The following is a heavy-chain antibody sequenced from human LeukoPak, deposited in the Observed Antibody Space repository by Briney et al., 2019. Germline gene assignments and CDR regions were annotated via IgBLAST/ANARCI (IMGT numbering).Heavy chain of an antibody. Sequence: SETLSLTCAVYGGSFSGYYWSWIRQPPGKGLEWIGEINHSGSTNSNPSLKSRVTISVDTSKNQSSLKLSSVTGADTAVYYCARRKSQKYSSSWSGWFDPWGQGTLVTVSS. D-gene: IGHD6-13*01. CDR1: GGSFSGYY. CDR2: INHSGST. J-gene: IGHJ5*02. V-gene: IGHV4-34*01. CDR3: ARRKSQKYSSSWSGWFDP.